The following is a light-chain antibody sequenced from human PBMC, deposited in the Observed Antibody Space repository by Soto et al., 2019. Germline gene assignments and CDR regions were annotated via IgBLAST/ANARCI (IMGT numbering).Light chain of an antibody. CDR1: TLGDKY. CDR3: QAWDSSTGKV. J-gene: IGLJ1*01. Sequence: SYELTQPPSVSVSPGQTASITCSGDTLGDKYACWYQQKPGQSPVLVIYQDSKRPSGIPERFSGPNSGNTATLTISGTQAMDGADYYCQAWDSSTGKVFGTGTKV. V-gene: IGLV3-1*01. CDR2: QDS.